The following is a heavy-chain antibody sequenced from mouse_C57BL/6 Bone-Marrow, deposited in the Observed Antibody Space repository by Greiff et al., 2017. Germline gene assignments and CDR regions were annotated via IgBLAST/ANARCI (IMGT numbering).Heavy chain of an antibody. CDR2: IDPEIGDT. J-gene: IGHJ2*01. D-gene: IGHD2-3*01. CDR3: SSFDGNYFDF. CDR1: GFNIKDDY. Sequence: VQLQQSGAELVRPGASVKLSCTASGFNIKDDYIHWVKQRPEQGLEWIGWIDPEIGDTEYASKFKGKATITSDPSSNPTYLQLSSLTSEDTAVYYCSSFDGNYFDFWGQGTPLTVAS. V-gene: IGHV14-4*01.